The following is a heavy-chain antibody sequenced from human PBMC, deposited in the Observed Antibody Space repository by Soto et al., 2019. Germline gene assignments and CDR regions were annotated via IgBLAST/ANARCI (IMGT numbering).Heavy chain of an antibody. CDR2: IWYDGSNK. D-gene: IGHD3-22*01. CDR3: ARYRYDDAMGYYVMHV. CDR1: GFTFSSYG. J-gene: IGHJ6*02. Sequence: LRLSCAASGFTFSSYGMHWVRQAPGKGLEWVAVIWYDGSNKYYAGSVKGRFTISRDNSKNTLYLQMNSLRAEDTAVYYCARYRYDDAMGYYVMHVSGQTTKVTVS. V-gene: IGHV3-33*01.